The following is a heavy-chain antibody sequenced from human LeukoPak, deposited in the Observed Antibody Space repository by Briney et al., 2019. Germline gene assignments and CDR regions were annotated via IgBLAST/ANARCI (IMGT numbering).Heavy chain of an antibody. Sequence: GGSLRLSCAASGFTFSSYSMNWVRQAPGKGLEWVSSISSSSSYIYYADSVKGRFTISRDNAKNSLYLQMNSLRAEDTAVYYCARSPPGYDFWSGYWDYWGQGTLVTVSS. D-gene: IGHD3-3*01. V-gene: IGHV3-21*01. J-gene: IGHJ4*02. CDR2: ISSSSSYI. CDR1: GFTFSSYS. CDR3: ARSPPGYDFWSGYWDY.